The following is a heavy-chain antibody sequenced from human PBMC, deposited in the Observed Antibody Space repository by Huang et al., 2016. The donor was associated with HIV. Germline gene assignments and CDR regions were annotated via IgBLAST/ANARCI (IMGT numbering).Heavy chain of an antibody. Sequence: EVQLVESGGGLVQPGRSLRLSCAASGFTFDDYAFHWVRQAQGKGLGWVSGISWNSKSIDYADSVKGRFTISRDNAKNSLYLEMKSLRVEDTALYYCAKDASSGYSSGHSGFKVYFFDFWGQGTLVTVSS. D-gene: IGHD5-18*01. CDR3: AKDASSGYSSGHSGFKVYFFDF. CDR2: ISWNSKSI. CDR1: GFTFDDYA. V-gene: IGHV3-9*01. J-gene: IGHJ4*02.